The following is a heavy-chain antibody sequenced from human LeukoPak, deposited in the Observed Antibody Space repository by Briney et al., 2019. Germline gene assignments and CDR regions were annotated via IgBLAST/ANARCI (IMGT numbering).Heavy chain of an antibody. CDR2: IYYSGST. D-gene: IGHD4-23*01. CDR1: GGSISSYY. CDR3: AREYYGGNSGYYGMDV. V-gene: IGHV4-59*01. J-gene: IGHJ6*02. Sequence: SETLSLTCTVSGGSISSYYWSWIRQPPGKGLEWIGYIYYSGSTNYNPSLKSRVTISVDTSKNQFSLKLSSVTAADTAVYYCAREYYGGNSGYYGMDVWGQGTTVTVSS.